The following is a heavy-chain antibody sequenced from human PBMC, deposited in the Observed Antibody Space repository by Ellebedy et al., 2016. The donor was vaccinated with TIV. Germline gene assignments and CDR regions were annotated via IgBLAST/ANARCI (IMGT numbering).Heavy chain of an antibody. CDR1: GYTFTSYY. J-gene: IGHJ6*02. V-gene: IGHV1-46*04. Sequence: AASVKVSCKASGYTFTSYYMHWVRQAPGQGLEWMGIINPSGGSTSYAQKLQGRVTMTRDTSTRTVYMELSSLRSEDTAVYYCAREEPYGSGTKDYGMDVWGQGTTVTVSS. CDR2: INPSGGST. D-gene: IGHD3-10*01. CDR3: AREEPYGSGTKDYGMDV.